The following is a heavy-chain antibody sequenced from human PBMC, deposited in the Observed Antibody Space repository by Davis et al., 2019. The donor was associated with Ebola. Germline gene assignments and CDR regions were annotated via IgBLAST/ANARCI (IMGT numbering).Heavy chain of an antibody. V-gene: IGHV3-21*04. J-gene: IGHJ4*02. CDR2: INTGG. CDR3: ARGVAVAGFYFDY. Sequence: GESLKISCAASGFSFNNDAMIWVRQAPGKGLEWISFINTGGYYANSVKGRFTISRDNAKSSVYLQMNSLRAEDTAVYYCARGVAVAGFYFDYWGQGTLVTVSS. D-gene: IGHD6-19*01. CDR1: GFSFNNDA.